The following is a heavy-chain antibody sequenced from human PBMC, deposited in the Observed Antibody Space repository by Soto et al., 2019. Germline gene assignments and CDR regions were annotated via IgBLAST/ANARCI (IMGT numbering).Heavy chain of an antibody. CDR1: GFIFSSYW. D-gene: IGHD3-16*01. CDR3: ARMGHLDV. Sequence: EVQFVESGGGLVQPGGSLRLSCAASGFIFSSYWMSWVRQAPGKGLEWVANIKQAGSEKYYVDSVKGRFTISRDDAKNSLFLQMNSLRAEDTAVYYCARMGHLDVWGKGTTVTVSS. CDR2: IKQAGSEK. V-gene: IGHV3-7*01. J-gene: IGHJ6*04.